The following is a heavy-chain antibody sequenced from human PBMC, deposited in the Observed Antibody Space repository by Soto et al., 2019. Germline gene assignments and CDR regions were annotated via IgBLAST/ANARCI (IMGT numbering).Heavy chain of an antibody. J-gene: IGHJ4*02. CDR3: AKDLGYTLDY. CDR1: GFTFSSYG. Sequence: GSLRLSCPASGFTFSSYGMHWVRQAPGKGLEWVAVISYDGSNKYYADSVKGRFTISRDNSKNTLYLQMNSLRAEDTAVYYCAKDLGYTLDYWGQGTLVTVSS. V-gene: IGHV3-30*18. D-gene: IGHD2-2*02. CDR2: ISYDGSNK.